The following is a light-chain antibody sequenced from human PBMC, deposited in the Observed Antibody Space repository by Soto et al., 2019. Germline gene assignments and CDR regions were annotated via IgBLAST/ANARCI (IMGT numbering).Light chain of an antibody. V-gene: IGKV1-5*01. J-gene: IGKJ4*02. CDR2: DAS. CDR3: PLYNTYGLT. CDR1: QSVGNS. Sequence: DIQRTQSPSSLSSSVGDRVSITCRASQSVGNSLAWYQQRPGKAPKLLIFDASTLESGVPSKFSGSGSDTEFTFTISSLQPDDSATYYCPLYNTYGLTSGGGTKVDIK.